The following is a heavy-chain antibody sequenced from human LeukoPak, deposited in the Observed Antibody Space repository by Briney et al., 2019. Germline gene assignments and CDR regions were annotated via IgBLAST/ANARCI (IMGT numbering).Heavy chain of an antibody. CDR3: ARALYGDYSKWFDP. V-gene: IGHV3-33*01. CDR2: IWYDGSNK. D-gene: IGHD4-17*01. CDR1: GFTFSSYG. J-gene: IGHJ5*02. Sequence: GGSLRLSCAASGFTFSSYGMHWVRQAPGKGLEWVAVIWYDGSNKYYADSVKGRFTISRDNSKNTLYLQMNSLRAEDTAVYYCARALYGDYSKWFDPWGQGTLVNGSS.